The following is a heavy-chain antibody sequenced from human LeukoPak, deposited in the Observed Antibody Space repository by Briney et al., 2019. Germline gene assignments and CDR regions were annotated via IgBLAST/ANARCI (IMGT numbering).Heavy chain of an antibody. CDR2: ISGSGGST. J-gene: IGHJ5*02. CDR3: AKVFHSSSHKTDWFDP. D-gene: IGHD6-13*01. V-gene: IGHV3-23*01. Sequence: GGSLRLSCAASGFTFSSYAMSWVRQAPGKGLEWVSAISGSGGSTYYADSVKGRFTISRVNSKNTLYLQMNSLRAEDTAVYYCAKVFHSSSHKTDWFDPWGQGTLVTVSS. CDR1: GFTFSSYA.